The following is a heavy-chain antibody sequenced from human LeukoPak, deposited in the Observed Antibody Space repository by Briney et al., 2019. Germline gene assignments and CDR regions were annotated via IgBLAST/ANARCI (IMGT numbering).Heavy chain of an antibody. CDR2: IIPIFGTA. CDR1: GGTFSNYA. V-gene: IGHV1-69*13. Sequence: SVKVSCKASGGTFSNYAISWVRQAPGQGLEWMGGIIPIFGTANYAQKFQGRVTITADESTSTAYMELSSLRSEDTAVYYCARTLPRPYYFDYWGQGTLVTVSS. J-gene: IGHJ4*02. CDR3: ARTLPRPYYFDY.